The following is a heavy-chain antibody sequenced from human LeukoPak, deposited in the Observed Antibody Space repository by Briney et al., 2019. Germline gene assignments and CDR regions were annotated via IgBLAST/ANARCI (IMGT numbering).Heavy chain of an antibody. D-gene: IGHD4-23*01. CDR3: ASWTSSYGGNSGY. V-gene: IGHV3-21*01. CDR2: ISSSSSYI. Sequence: NPGGSLRLSCAASGFTFSSYSMNWVRQAPGKGLEWVSSISSSSSYIYYADSVKGRFTISRDNAKNSLYLQMNSLRAEDTAVYYCASWTSSYGGNSGYWGQGTLVTVSS. CDR1: GFTFSSYS. J-gene: IGHJ4*02.